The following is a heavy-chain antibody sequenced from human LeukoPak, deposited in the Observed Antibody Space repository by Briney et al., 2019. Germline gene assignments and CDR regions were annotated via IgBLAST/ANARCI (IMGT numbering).Heavy chain of an antibody. J-gene: IGHJ5*02. CDR1: GYTFTSYD. D-gene: IGHD2-15*01. CDR3: ARKNYCSGGSCYSRGWFDP. Sequence: GASVKASCKASGYTFTSYDINWVRQATGQGLEWMGWMNPNSGNTGYAQKFQGRVTITRNTSISTAYMELSSLRSEDTAVYYCARKNYCSGGSCYSRGWFDPWGQGTLVTVSS. CDR2: MNPNSGNT. V-gene: IGHV1-8*03.